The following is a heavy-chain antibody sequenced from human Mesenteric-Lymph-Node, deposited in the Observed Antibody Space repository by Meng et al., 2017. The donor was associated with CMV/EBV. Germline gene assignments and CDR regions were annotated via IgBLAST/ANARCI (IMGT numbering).Heavy chain of an antibody. Sequence: GGSLRLSCEASGFTFSSYSMNWVRQAPGKGLEWVSSISSSSSYIYYADSVKGRFTISRDNAKNSLYLQMNSLRAEDTAVYYCSRCGYCSSTSCYCYYFDYWGQGTLVTVSS. V-gene: IGHV3-21*01. D-gene: IGHD2-2*01. CDR1: GFTFSSYS. CDR3: SRCGYCSSTSCYCYYFDY. CDR2: ISSSSSYI. J-gene: IGHJ4*02.